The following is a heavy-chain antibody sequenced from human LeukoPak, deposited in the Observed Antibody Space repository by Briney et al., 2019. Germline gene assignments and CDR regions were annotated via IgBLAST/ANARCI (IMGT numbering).Heavy chain of an antibody. CDR1: GFTFSNYA. D-gene: IGHD2-21*02. J-gene: IGHJ4*02. CDR3: TKPHGDSGSSDS. Sequence: GGSLRLSCAASGFTFSNYAMSWVRQAPGKGLEWVSAISGSRGSRGYAASVKGRFTISRDNSKNISYLHLNSLRAEDTAVYYCTKPHGDSGSSDSWGQGTLVIVSS. V-gene: IGHV3-23*01. CDR2: ISGSRGSR.